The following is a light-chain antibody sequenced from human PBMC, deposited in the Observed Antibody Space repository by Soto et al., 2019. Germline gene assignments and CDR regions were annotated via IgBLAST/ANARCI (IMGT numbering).Light chain of an antibody. CDR3: CSYAGSYILGE. CDR1: SSDVGGYDF. CDR2: DVT. V-gene: IGLV2-11*01. Sequence: QSALTQPRSVSGSPGQSVTISCTGTSSDVGGYDFVSWYQQHPGKAPKLMIYDVTKRPSGVPDRFSGSKSGNSASLTISGLQAEDEADYYCCSYAGSYILGEFGGGTKLTVL. J-gene: IGLJ3*02.